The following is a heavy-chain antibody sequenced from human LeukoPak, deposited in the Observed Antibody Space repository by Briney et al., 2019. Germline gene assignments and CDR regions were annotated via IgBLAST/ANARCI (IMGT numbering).Heavy chain of an antibody. J-gene: IGHJ5*02. CDR1: GFTFSSYG. Sequence: GGSLRLSCVASGFTFSSYGMHWVRQAPGKGLEWVSYISSYGNSVYYADSVKGRFTISRDNAKNSLYLQMNSLRAEDTAVYYCARDQYSYGFVNWFDPWGQGTLVTVSS. CDR3: ARDQYSYGFVNWFDP. D-gene: IGHD5-18*01. V-gene: IGHV3-48*04. CDR2: ISSYGNSV.